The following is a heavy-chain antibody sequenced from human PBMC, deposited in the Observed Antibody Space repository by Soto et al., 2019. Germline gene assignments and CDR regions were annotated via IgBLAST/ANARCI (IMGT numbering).Heavy chain of an antibody. V-gene: IGHV1-69*13. CDR1: GGTFSSYA. Sequence: SVKVSWKASGGTFSSYAISWVRQAPGQGLEWMGGIIPIFGTANYAQKFQGRVTITADESTSTAYMELSSLRSEDTAVYYCARGSGFIEPPNYWGQRTLVTGSS. CDR3: ARGSGFIEPPNY. CDR2: IIPIFGTA. J-gene: IGHJ4*02. D-gene: IGHD3-10*01.